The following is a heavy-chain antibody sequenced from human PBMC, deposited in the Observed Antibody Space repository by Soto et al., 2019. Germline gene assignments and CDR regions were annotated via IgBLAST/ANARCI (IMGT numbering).Heavy chain of an antibody. D-gene: IGHD4-17*01. CDR1: GFTFSSYA. Sequence: EVPLLESGGGLVQPGGSLRLSCAASGFTFSSYAMSLVRQAPGKGLEWVSAISGSGGSTYYADSVKGRFTMSRDNSKTTLYLQMNSLRAEDTAVYYCAKDATGTTTVTALVDYWGQGTLVTVSS. CDR2: ISGSGGST. CDR3: AKDATGTTTVTALVDY. V-gene: IGHV3-23*01. J-gene: IGHJ4*02.